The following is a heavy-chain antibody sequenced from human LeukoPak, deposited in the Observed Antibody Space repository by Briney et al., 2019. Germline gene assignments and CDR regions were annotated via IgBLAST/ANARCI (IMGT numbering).Heavy chain of an antibody. V-gene: IGHV1-69*06. CDR2: IIPIFGTA. CDR3: ARGSSGWYTGGWFDP. D-gene: IGHD6-19*01. Sequence: SVKVSCKASGGTFSSYAISWVRQAPGQGLEWMGGIIPIFGTANYAQKFQGRVTITADKSTSTAYMELRSLRSDDTAVYYCARGSSGWYTGGWFDPWGQGTLVTVSS. J-gene: IGHJ5*02. CDR1: GGTFSSYA.